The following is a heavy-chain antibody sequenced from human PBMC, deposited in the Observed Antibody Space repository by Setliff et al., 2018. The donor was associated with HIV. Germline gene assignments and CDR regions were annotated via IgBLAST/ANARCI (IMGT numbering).Heavy chain of an antibody. CDR2: ISYSGSP. CDR1: GGSVSTAGHY. J-gene: IGHJ2*01. CDR3: ARDQGHHFDSRGQVDFDL. D-gene: IGHD3-22*01. V-gene: IGHV4-30-4*08. Sequence: SETLSLTCTVSGGSVSTAGHYWGWIRQAPGKGLEWIGYISYSGSPYYSPSLKSRLNLSVDTSKNQFSLRLTAVTAADSAMYYCARDQGHHFDSRGQVDFDLWGRGTLVTVSS.